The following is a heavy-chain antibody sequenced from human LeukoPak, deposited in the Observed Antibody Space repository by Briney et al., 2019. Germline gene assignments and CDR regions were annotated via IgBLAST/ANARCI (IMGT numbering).Heavy chain of an antibody. CDR1: GFTFSSYS. Sequence: PGGSLRLSCAASGFTFSSYSMNWVRQAPGKGLEWVSYISSSSSTIYYADSVKGRFTISKDNAKNSLYLQMNSLRAEDTAVYYCARTPGYYDSSGYYDYWGQGTLVTVSS. CDR2: ISSSSSTI. V-gene: IGHV3-48*04. D-gene: IGHD3-22*01. CDR3: ARTPGYYDSSGYYDY. J-gene: IGHJ4*02.